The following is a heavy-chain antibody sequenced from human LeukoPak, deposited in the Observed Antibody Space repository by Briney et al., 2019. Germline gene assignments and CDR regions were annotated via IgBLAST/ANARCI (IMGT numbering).Heavy chain of an antibody. CDR2: IYSGGST. V-gene: IGHV3-66*01. J-gene: IGHJ6*02. Sequence: GGSLRLSCAASGFTVSTNYMSWVRQAPGKGLEWVSLIYSGGSTYYADSVQGRFTISRDNSKNTLSLQMNSLRAEDTAVYYCARGAAMVKYNYGMDVWGQGTTVTVSS. D-gene: IGHD5-18*01. CDR3: ARGAAMVKYNYGMDV. CDR1: GFTVSTNY.